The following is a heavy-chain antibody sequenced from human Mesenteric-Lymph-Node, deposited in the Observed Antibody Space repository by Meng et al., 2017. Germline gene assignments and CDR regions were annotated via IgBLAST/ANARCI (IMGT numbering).Heavy chain of an antibody. CDR2: INSDGIST. D-gene: IGHD1-26*01. V-gene: IGHV3-74*01. J-gene: IGHJ4*02. CDR1: GFTFSSYW. CDR3: ARALIVRATCKDY. Sequence: GGSLRLSCAAPGFTFSSYWMHWVRQAPGKGLVWVSRINSDGISTTYADSVKGRFTISRDNAKNTLYLQMNRVRAEDTAVYYFARALIVRATCKDYWGQGTLVTVSS.